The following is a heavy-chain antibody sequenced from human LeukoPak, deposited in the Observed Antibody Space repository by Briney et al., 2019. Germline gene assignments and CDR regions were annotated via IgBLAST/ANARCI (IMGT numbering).Heavy chain of an antibody. J-gene: IGHJ4*02. V-gene: IGHV3-30*18. Sequence: PGGSLRLSCAASGFTFSSYGMHWVSQAPGKGLEWVAVISYDGSNKYYADSVKGRFTISRDNSKNTLYLQMNSLRAEDTAVYYCAKDLLRRKTWGFDYWGQGTLVTVSS. D-gene: IGHD7-27*01. CDR3: AKDLLRRKTWGFDY. CDR1: GFTFSSYG. CDR2: ISYDGSNK.